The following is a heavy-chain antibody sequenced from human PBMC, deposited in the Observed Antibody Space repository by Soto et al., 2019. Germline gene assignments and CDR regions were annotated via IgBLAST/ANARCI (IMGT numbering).Heavy chain of an antibody. Sequence: ASVKVSCKVFGYNLTELSMHWVRQAPGKGLEGMGGFDPEDGETIYAQKFQGRVTMTEDTSTNTAYMALSSLISDDTAVYYCARDLGDCSSTSCYFVHYYYYYMDVWGKGTTVTVSS. CDR3: ARDLGDCSSTSCYFVHYYYYYMDV. J-gene: IGHJ6*03. CDR1: GYNLTELS. V-gene: IGHV1-24*01. CDR2: FDPEDGET. D-gene: IGHD2-2*03.